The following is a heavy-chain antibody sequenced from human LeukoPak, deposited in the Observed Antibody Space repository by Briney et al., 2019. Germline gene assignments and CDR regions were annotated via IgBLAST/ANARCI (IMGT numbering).Heavy chain of an antibody. D-gene: IGHD1-26*01. J-gene: IGHJ4*02. Sequence: TSETLSLTCTVSGYSISNGYYWGWIRQPPGKGLEFIGSVYHGGNTYYKASLKSRVTISLDTSKNQFSLRLSSVTAADTAVYYCARSYSGSFLYWGQGSLVTVSS. CDR1: GYSISNGYY. CDR2: VYHGGNT. CDR3: ARSYSGSFLY. V-gene: IGHV4-38-2*02.